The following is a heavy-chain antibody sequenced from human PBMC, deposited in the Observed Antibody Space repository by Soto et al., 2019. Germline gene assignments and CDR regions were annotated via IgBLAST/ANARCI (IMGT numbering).Heavy chain of an antibody. CDR3: AREGGYCSSTSCYGDGGNWFDP. CDR1: GYTFTGYY. V-gene: IGHV1-2*02. Sequence: AASVKVSCKASGYTFTGYYMHWVRQAPGQGLEWMGWINPNSGGTNYAQKFQGRVTMTRDTSISTAYMELSRLRSDDTAVYYCAREGGYCSSTSCYGDGGNWFDPWGQGTLVTVSS. J-gene: IGHJ5*02. D-gene: IGHD2-2*01. CDR2: INPNSGGT.